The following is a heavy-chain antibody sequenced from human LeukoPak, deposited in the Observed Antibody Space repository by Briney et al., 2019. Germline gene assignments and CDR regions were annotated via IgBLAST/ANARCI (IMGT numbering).Heavy chain of an antibody. CDR2: ISAYNGNT. D-gene: IGHD3-10*01. V-gene: IGHV1-18*01. Sequence: ASVKVSCKASGYTFTSYGISWVRQAPGQGLEWMGWISAYNGNTNYAQKLQGRVTMTTDTSTSTAYMELRSLRSDDTAVYYCAARLWFGELSHGPFDYWGQGTLVTVSS. CDR3: AARLWFGELSHGPFDY. CDR1: GYTFTSYG. J-gene: IGHJ4*02.